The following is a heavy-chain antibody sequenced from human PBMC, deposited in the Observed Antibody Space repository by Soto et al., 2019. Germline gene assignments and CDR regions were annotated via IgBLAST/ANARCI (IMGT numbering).Heavy chain of an antibody. V-gene: IGHV3-30-3*01. Sequence: PGGSLRLSCAASGFTFSSYAMHWVRQAPGKGLEWVAIISYDGVNKYNADSVKGRFTISRDNSENTLYLQMNSLRAEDTAVYYCAREQLAPSGYFYGLDVWGQGTTVTVSS. D-gene: IGHD1-1*01. CDR2: ISYDGVNK. CDR1: GFTFSSYA. CDR3: AREQLAPSGYFYGLDV. J-gene: IGHJ6*02.